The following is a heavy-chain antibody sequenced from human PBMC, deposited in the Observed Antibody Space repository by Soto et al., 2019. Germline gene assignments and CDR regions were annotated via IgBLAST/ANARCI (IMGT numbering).Heavy chain of an antibody. CDR2: LRGSGGST. V-gene: IGHV3-23*01. CDR1: GFTFSSYA. J-gene: IGHJ6*02. Sequence: SLRLSCAASGFTFSSYAMRWVSQAPGTVLDWVSALRGSGGSTYYADSEKVRFSISRDNSKNTLYMPMDSLRAEDTAVYYCGGVVVPAAPEYYYYYGMDVWGQGTTVTVTS. D-gene: IGHD2-2*01. CDR3: GGVVVPAAPEYYYYYGMDV.